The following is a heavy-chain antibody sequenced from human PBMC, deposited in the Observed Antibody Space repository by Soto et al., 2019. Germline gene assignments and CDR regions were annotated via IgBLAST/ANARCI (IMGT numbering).Heavy chain of an antibody. V-gene: IGHV3-30-3*01. D-gene: IGHD3-3*01. CDR2: ISYDGSNK. Sequence: GGSLRLSCAASGFTFSSYAMHWVRQAPGKGLEWVAVISYDGSNKYYADSVKGRFTISRDNSKNTLYLQMNSLRAEDTAVYYCARDFLEWLPQVTAPDYYYYGMDVWGQGTTVTVSS. CDR3: ARDFLEWLPQVTAPDYYYYGMDV. J-gene: IGHJ6*02. CDR1: GFTFSSYA.